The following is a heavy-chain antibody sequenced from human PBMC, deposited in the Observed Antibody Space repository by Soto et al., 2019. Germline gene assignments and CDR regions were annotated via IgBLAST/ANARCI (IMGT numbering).Heavy chain of an antibody. J-gene: IGHJ5*02. V-gene: IGHV3-30-3*01. CDR1: GFTFSSYT. D-gene: IGHD3-16*01. CDR2: ISYDGNNK. Sequence: PGGSLRLSCAASGFTFSSYTMHWVRQAPGKGLEWVAVISYDGNNKYYGDSVKGRFTLSRDNSKSTLFLQMSSLRPEDTAVYYCARGGFGGAKSAFDPWGPGSLVTVSS. CDR3: ARGGFGGAKSAFDP.